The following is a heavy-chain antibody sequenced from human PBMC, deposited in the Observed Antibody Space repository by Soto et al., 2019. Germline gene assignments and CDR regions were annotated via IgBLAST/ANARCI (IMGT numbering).Heavy chain of an antibody. J-gene: IGHJ5*01. CDR2: ISSSGGTA. Sequence: EVQLVDSGGGLVQPGGSLRLSCAASGFSFRTYAMHWVRKAPGKGLEYVASISSSGGTAYYANSVKGRFTISRDNSKSMLYLQMGSLRAEDMAVYYCARGSGAWYDLNWFDSWGQGTLVTVSS. CDR1: GFSFRTYA. D-gene: IGHD6-19*01. V-gene: IGHV3-64*01. CDR3: ARGSGAWYDLNWFDS.